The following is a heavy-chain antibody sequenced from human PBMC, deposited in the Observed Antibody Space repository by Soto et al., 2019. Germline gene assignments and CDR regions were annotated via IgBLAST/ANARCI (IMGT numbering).Heavy chain of an antibody. V-gene: IGHV4-59*01. CDR2: IYYSGST. CDR3: ARLATRYYFDY. J-gene: IGHJ4*02. CDR1: GGSISSYY. Sequence: QVQLQESGPGLVKPSETLSLTCTVSGGSISSYYWSCIRQPPGKGLEWIGYIYYSGSTNYNPSLKSRVTISVDTSKNHFSLKMSSVTAADTAVYYCARLATRYYFDYWGQGTLVTVSS. D-gene: IGHD1-1*01.